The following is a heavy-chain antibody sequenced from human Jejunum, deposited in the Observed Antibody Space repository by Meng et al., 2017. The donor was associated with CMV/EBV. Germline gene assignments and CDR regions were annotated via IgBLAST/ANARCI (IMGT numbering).Heavy chain of an antibody. V-gene: IGHV1-8*02. Sequence: SCKASGYTFTSYDINWVRQAAGQGLEWMGWTNPRSGNTGSAQKFQGRLTMTMNTSIGTAYMELSSLRSEDTAVYYCARNGIFFDYWGQGALVTVSS. CDR1: GYTFTSYD. CDR2: TNPRSGNT. J-gene: IGHJ4*02. CDR3: ARNGIFFDY. D-gene: IGHD1-14*01.